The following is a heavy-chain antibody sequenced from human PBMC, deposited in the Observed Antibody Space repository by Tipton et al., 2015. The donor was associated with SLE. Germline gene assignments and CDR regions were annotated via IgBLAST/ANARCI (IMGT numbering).Heavy chain of an antibody. V-gene: IGHV3-66*02. J-gene: IGHJ6*02. CDR2: IYRSGTT. Sequence: SLRLSCAASGFTVNNNYMTWVRQAPGKGLEWVSVIYRSGTTYYADSVKGRFTISRDNSKNTLYLQMNNLRVDDTAVYFCAKCVGGSSATFYRTKHYYYYYGMDVWGQGTTATVSS. CDR1: GFTVNNNY. CDR3: AKCVGGSSATFYRTKHYYYYYGMDV. D-gene: IGHD3-10*01.